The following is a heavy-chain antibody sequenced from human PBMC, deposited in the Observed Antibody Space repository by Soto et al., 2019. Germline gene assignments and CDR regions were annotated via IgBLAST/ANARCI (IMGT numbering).Heavy chain of an antibody. CDR3: ARGRPWELYDY. CDR1: GGSISTYY. Sequence: QVQLQESGPGLVKPSETLSLTCTVSGGSISTYYWSWIRQSPGKGLDWLGYIYYSVSTNYNPSLKSRVTISVDTSKNEFSLKLSSMTAADTAVYYCARGRPWELYDYWGQGTLVTVSS. D-gene: IGHD1-26*01. V-gene: IGHV4-59*12. CDR2: IYYSVST. J-gene: IGHJ4*02.